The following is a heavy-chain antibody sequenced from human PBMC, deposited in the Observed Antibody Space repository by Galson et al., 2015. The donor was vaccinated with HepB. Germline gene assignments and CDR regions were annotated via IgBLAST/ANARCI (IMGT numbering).Heavy chain of an antibody. CDR2: MSGNGDST. CDR3: ARGRQLDP. Sequence: SLRLSCADSGFTFKNYAMSWVRQAPGGGLEWVSTMSGNGDSTYYADSVKGRFTTSRDNSKNTLYLQMDSLRAEDTAVYYCARGRQLDPWGQGTLVTVSS. V-gene: IGHV3-23*01. CDR1: GFTFKNYA. D-gene: IGHD3-16*01. J-gene: IGHJ5*02.